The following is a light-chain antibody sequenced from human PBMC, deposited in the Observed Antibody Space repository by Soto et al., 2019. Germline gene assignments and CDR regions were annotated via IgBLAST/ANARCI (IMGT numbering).Light chain of an antibody. CDR1: QSVNRNY. Sequence: EIVLTQSPGTLSLSPGERATLSCRASQSVNRNYLAWYQRKPGQAPRLLIYAASNRATDIPCRFSASGSGTDFTLTISRLEREDFAAYYCQQYDSSPPTFGQGTKVEIK. CDR3: QQYDSSPPT. V-gene: IGKV3-20*01. CDR2: AAS. J-gene: IGKJ1*01.